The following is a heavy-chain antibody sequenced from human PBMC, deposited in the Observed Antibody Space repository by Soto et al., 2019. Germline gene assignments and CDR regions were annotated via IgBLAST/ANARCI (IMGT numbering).Heavy chain of an antibody. D-gene: IGHD3-16*01. Sequence: EVQLVESGGGLVQPGGSLRLSCAASGFTVSTNYMNWVRQAPGKGLEWVSVIYSGGSTYYADSVKGRFTISRDNSKNTLFLQMNSLRVEDTAVYYCARGEPHHYFDYWGQGTLVTVPS. CDR1: GFTVSTNY. V-gene: IGHV3-66*01. J-gene: IGHJ4*02. CDR3: ARGEPHHYFDY. CDR2: IYSGGST.